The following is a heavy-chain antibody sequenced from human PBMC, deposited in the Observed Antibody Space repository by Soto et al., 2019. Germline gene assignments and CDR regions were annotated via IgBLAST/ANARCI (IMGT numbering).Heavy chain of an antibody. V-gene: IGHV4-59*01. Sequence: SETLSLTCTVSGGSISSYYWSWIRQPPGKGLEWIGYLYYGGSTNYNPSLKSRVTVSVDTSKNQFSLKLSSVTAADTAVYYCARSYDILTGYYYGMDVWGQGTTVTVSS. CDR1: GGSISSYY. D-gene: IGHD3-9*01. CDR3: ARSYDILTGYYYGMDV. J-gene: IGHJ6*02. CDR2: LYYGGST.